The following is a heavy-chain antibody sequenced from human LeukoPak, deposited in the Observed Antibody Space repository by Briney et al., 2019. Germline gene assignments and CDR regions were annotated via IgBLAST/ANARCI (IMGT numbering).Heavy chain of an antibody. CDR1: GYTFTGYY. CDR2: INPNSGGT. CDR3: ARAWGLRGDWFDP. Sequence: GASVKVSCKASGYTFTGYYMHWVRQAPGQGLEWMGWINPNSGGTNYAQKFQGRVTMTRDTSISTAYMELSRLRSDDTAVYYCARAWGLRGDWFDPWGQGTLVTVSS. D-gene: IGHD4-17*01. V-gene: IGHV1-2*02. J-gene: IGHJ5*02.